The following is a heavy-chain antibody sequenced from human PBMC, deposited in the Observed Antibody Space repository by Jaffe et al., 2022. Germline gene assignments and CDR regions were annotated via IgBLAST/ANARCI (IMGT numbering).Heavy chain of an antibody. D-gene: IGHD2-15*01. CDR1: GFTFSTYA. Sequence: EVQLLESGGGLVQPGGSLILSCAASGFTFSTYAMTWVRQAPGKGLEWVSSISGGADKTYYAGSVKGRFTISRDNSKSTLYLQMSDLRSEDTALYYCVKDWEKSCSGGTCLAYWGQGALVTVSS. CDR3: VKDWEKSCSGGTCLAY. J-gene: IGHJ4*02. CDR2: ISGGADKT. V-gene: IGHV3-23*01.